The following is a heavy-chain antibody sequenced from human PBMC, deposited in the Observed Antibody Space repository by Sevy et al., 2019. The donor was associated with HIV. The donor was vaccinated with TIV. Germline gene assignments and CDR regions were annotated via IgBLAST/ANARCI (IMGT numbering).Heavy chain of an antibody. V-gene: IGHV3-30*18. D-gene: IGHD3-10*01. CDR1: GFTISSYD. J-gene: IGHJ6*02. CDR2: ILHDESYR. CDR3: AKNRLPGGSYFSRHGLDV. Sequence: GGSLRLSCAASGFTISSYDMHWVRQAPGKGLEWVAIILHDESYREYVDSVRGRFTMSRDNSKNTMYLQMNGLSIEDTAVYYCAKNRLPGGSYFSRHGLDVWGRGTTVTVSS.